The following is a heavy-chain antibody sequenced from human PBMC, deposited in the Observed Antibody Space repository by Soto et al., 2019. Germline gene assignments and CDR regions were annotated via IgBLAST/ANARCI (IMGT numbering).Heavy chain of an antibody. J-gene: IGHJ6*03. Sequence: EVQLAESGGGLAQPGGSLRLSCAASGFTLSGYAMDWVRQAPGKGLEYVSGISSNGVGTYYANSVQGRFTISRDNSKNKVYLPMGSLRPEDMAVYYCARRARPDFYYMDVWGKGTTVTVSS. CDR2: ISSNGVGT. CDR1: GFTLSGYA. V-gene: IGHV3-64*01. CDR3: ARRARPDFYYMDV. D-gene: IGHD6-6*01.